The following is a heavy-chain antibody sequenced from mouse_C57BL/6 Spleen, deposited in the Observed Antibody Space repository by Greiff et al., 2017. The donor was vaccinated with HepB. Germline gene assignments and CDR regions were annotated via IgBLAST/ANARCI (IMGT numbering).Heavy chain of an antibody. D-gene: IGHD1-1*01. J-gene: IGHJ1*03. V-gene: IGHV2-6-1*01. Sequence: QVQLKESGPGLVAPSQSLSITCTVSGFSLTSYGVHWVRQPPGKGLEWLVVIWSDGSTTYNSALKSRLSISKDNSKSQVFLKMNSLQTDDTAMYYCARHDYYYGSRGSFDVWGTGTTVTVSS. CDR2: IWSDGST. CDR3: ARHDYYYGSRGSFDV. CDR1: GFSLTSYG.